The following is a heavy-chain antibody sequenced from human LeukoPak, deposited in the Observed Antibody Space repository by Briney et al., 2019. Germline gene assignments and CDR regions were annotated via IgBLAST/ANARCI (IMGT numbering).Heavy chain of an antibody. CDR3: ARALYSGHADLFDS. CDR2: IYSGGNT. Sequence: GGSLGLSCAVSGFTVNGTYMSWVRQAPGKGLEWVSVIYSGGNTYYSDSVKGRFAISRDTSKNTLYLQMNSLRAEDTAVYYCARALYSGHADLFDSWGQGTLVTVSS. V-gene: IGHV3-66*01. D-gene: IGHD5-12*01. CDR1: GFTVNGTY. J-gene: IGHJ4*02.